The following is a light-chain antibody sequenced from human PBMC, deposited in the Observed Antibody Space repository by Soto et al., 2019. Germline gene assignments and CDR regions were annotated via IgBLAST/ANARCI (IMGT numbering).Light chain of an antibody. CDR3: SSYTSSSTPCVV. J-gene: IGLJ2*01. CDR1: SSDVGGYNY. CDR2: DVS. V-gene: IGLV2-14*01. Sequence: QSALTQPASVSGSPGQSITISCTGTSSDVGGYNYVSWYQQHPGKAPKLMIYDVSTRPSGVSNRFSGSKSGNTASLTISGLQAEDEADYYCSSYTSSSTPCVVFGGGTKVTVL.